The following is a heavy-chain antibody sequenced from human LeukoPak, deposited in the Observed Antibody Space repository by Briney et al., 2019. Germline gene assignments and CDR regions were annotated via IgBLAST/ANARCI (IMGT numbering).Heavy chain of an antibody. D-gene: IGHD4-17*01. CDR1: GGSINNYY. J-gene: IGHJ4*02. V-gene: IGHV4-59*01. CDR3: ARYGDYFFDQ. Sequence: PSETLSLTCSVSGGSINNYYWSWIRQPPGKGLEWIGYIHSSGSTNYNPSLKSRVTMSADTSKNQLSLKLNSVTAADSAIYHCARYGDYFFDQWGQGTLVTVSS. CDR2: IHSSGST.